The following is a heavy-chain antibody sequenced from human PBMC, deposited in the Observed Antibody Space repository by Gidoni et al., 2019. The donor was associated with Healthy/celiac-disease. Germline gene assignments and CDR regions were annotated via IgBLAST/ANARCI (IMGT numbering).Heavy chain of an antibody. D-gene: IGHD1-20*01. CDR2: IYYSGST. Sequence: QLQLQASGPGLVKPSETLSLTCTVSGGSISSSSYYWGWIRQPPGKGLEWIGSIYYSGSTYYNPSLKSRVTISVDTSKNQFSLKLSSVTAADTAVYYCARRERYYFDYWGQGTLVTVSS. V-gene: IGHV4-39*01. CDR3: ARRERYYFDY. J-gene: IGHJ4*02. CDR1: GGSISSSSYY.